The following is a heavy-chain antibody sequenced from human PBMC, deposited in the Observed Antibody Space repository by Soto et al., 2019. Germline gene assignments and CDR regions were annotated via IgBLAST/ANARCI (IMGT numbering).Heavy chain of an antibody. CDR2: ISWNSGSI. CDR1: GFTFDDYA. Sequence: GGSLRLSCAASGFTFDDYAMHWVRQAPGKGLEWVSGISWNSGSIGYADSVKGRFTISRDNAKNSLYLQMNSLRAEDTALYYCAKGGYSYGYRSYYFDYWGQGTLVTVSS. V-gene: IGHV3-9*01. D-gene: IGHD5-18*01. J-gene: IGHJ4*02. CDR3: AKGGYSYGYRSYYFDY.